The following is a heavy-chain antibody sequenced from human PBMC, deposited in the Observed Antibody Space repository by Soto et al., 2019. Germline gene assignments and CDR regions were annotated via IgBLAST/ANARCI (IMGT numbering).Heavy chain of an antibody. CDR3: AKVLAPYSGSYYVARGAFDI. CDR2: ISYDGSNK. J-gene: IGHJ3*02. V-gene: IGHV3-30*18. Sequence: GGDLLLSWAASGFTFSSYGMHWVRQAPGKGREWVAVISYDGSNKYYADSVKGRFTISRDNSKNTLYLQMNSLRAEDTAVYYCAKVLAPYSGSYYVARGAFDIWGQGTMVTVSS. CDR1: GFTFSSYG. D-gene: IGHD1-26*01.